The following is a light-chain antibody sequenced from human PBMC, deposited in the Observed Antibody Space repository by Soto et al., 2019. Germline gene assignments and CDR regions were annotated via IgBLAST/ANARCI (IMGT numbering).Light chain of an antibody. CDR2: DVS. Sequence: QSALTQPASVSGSPGQSITISCTGTSRDVGGYNYVSWYQQHPGKAPKLMIYDVSNRPSGVSNRFSGSKSGNTASLTISGLQAEDEADYYCSSYTSSSTLYVFGTETKVTVL. V-gene: IGLV2-14*01. CDR1: SRDVGGYNY. J-gene: IGLJ1*01. CDR3: SSYTSSSTLYV.